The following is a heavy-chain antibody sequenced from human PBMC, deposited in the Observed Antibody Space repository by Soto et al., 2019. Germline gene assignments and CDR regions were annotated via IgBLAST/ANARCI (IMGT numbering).Heavy chain of an antibody. CDR1: GGSIRTYY. Sequence: QVQLQESGPGLVKPSETLSLTCTVSGGSIRTYYWSWIRQTPGKGLEWIGYIYYSGTTNYNPSLKRRVTISVDTSKNQFSLNLSSVTAADTAVYYCARHQGGSYFDYWGQGTLVTVSS. CDR3: ARHQGGSYFDY. V-gene: IGHV4-59*08. CDR2: IYYSGTT. J-gene: IGHJ4*02. D-gene: IGHD1-26*01.